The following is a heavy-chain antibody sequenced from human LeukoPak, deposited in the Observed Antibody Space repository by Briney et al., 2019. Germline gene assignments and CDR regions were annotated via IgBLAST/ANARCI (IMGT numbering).Heavy chain of an antibody. CDR1: GFTVSSNY. J-gene: IGHJ4*02. D-gene: IGHD3-9*01. V-gene: IGHV3-21*01. CDR3: ASDILTGYHPHDY. CDR2: ISSSSSYI. Sequence: GGSLRLSCAASGFTVSSNYMSWVRQAPGKGLEWVSSISSSSSYIYYADSVKGRFTISRDNAKNSLYLQMNSLRAEDTAVYYCASDILTGYHPHDYWGQGTLVTVSS.